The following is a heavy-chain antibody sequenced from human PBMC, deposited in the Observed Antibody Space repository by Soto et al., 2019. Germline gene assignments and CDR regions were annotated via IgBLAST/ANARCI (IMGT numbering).Heavy chain of an antibody. V-gene: IGHV4-30-2*01. CDR2: VYHSGST. Sequence: KTSETLSLTCAVSGGSIRNGGYSWSWIRQPPGKGLEWIGYVYHSGSTYYSSSLKSRVTISVDMSKNQISLRLTSVTAADTAVYYCARGVSSSQKRFYYRMDVWGQGTTVTVSS. CDR3: ARGVSSSQKRFYYRMDV. J-gene: IGHJ6*02. D-gene: IGHD6-6*01. CDR1: GGSIRNGGYS.